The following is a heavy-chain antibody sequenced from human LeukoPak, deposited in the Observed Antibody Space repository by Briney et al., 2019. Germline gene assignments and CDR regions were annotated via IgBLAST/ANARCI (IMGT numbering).Heavy chain of an antibody. D-gene: IGHD6-19*01. CDR1: GYTFTSYA. J-gene: IGHJ4*02. V-gene: IGHV1-3*04. Sequence: ASVKVSCKASGYTFTSYAMHWVRQAPGQRLEWMGWINIGNGNTKYSQKFQGRVIITRDTSASTAYMEVSSLKPEDTAVYYCARGPIAVAGLDVGDCWGQGSLVIVSS. CDR2: INIGNGNT. CDR3: ARGPIAVAGLDVGDC.